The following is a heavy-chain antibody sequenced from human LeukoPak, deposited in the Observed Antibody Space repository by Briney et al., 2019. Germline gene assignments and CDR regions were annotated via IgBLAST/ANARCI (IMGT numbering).Heavy chain of an antibody. J-gene: IGHJ1*01. D-gene: IGHD2-2*01. CDR2: ISGSGGST. Sequence: GGSLRLSCAASGFTFSSYAMSWVRQAPGKGLEWVSAISGSGGSTYYADSVKGRFTISRDNSKNTLYLQMNSLRAEDTAVYYCAKVQGYCSSTICHAEYFQHWGQGTLVTVSS. CDR1: GFTFSSYA. CDR3: AKVQGYCSSTICHAEYFQH. V-gene: IGHV3-23*01.